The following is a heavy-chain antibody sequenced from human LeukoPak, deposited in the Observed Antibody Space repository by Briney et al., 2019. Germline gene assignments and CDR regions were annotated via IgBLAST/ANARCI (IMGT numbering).Heavy chain of an antibody. CDR2: ISESGGYT. D-gene: IGHD3-22*01. Sequence: PGGSLRLSCAASGFTFSSYAMSWVRQAPGKGLEWVSAISESGGYTKYADPVKGRFTISRDNSKNTLYLQMNSLKAEDTAAYYCATEDSSDYYPFDYWGQGTLVTVSS. V-gene: IGHV3-23*01. J-gene: IGHJ4*02. CDR3: ATEDSSDYYPFDY. CDR1: GFTFSSYA.